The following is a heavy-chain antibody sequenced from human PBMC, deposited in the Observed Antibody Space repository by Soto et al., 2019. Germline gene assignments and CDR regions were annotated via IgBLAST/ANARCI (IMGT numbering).Heavy chain of an antibody. Sequence: SETLSLTCAVSGCSIISNNWWSLVRQPPGQGLEWIGQMFHSGSTNHNPSLKSRVAISVDKSKNQFSLNLSSVTAADTAVYYCVRHGGGFFDYWGQGTVVTVSS. CDR2: MFHSGST. CDR3: VRHGGGFFDY. V-gene: IGHV4-4*02. J-gene: IGHJ4*02. CDR1: GCSIISNNW. D-gene: IGHD5-12*01.